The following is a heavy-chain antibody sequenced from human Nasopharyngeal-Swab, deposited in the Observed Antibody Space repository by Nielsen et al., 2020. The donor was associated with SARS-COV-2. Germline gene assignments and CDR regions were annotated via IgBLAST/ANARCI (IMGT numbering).Heavy chain of an antibody. D-gene: IGHD3-10*01. V-gene: IGHV1-18*04. Sequence: ASVKVSCKASGYTFTGYYMHWVRQAPGQGLEWMGWINPNNGNTNYAQKLQGRVTMTTDTSTSTAYMELRSLRSDDTAVYYCARDQGIWFGELSLTDPWGQGTLVTVSS. CDR2: INPNNGNT. J-gene: IGHJ5*02. CDR1: GYTFTGYY. CDR3: ARDQGIWFGELSLTDP.